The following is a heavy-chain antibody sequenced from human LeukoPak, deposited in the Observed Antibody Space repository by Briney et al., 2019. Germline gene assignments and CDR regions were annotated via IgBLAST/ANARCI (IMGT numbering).Heavy chain of an antibody. Sequence: GGSLRLSCAASGFTFPNFAMSWVRQAPGKGLEWVSAISGSGGTTYYADAVKGRFVIYRDNSKNTLYLQMNSLSAEDTAEYYCAKGETEGGGLAHAYWGQGTLVTVSS. J-gene: IGHJ4*02. V-gene: IGHV3-23*01. D-gene: IGHD2-15*01. CDR2: ISGSGGTT. CDR3: AKGETEGGGLAHAY. CDR1: GFTFPNFA.